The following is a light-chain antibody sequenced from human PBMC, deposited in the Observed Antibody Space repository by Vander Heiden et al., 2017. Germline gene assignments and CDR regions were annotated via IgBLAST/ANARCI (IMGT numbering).Light chain of an antibody. J-gene: IGKJ1*01. CDR3: QEYGNSPGT. CDR1: QSVSSSH. CDR2: AAS. V-gene: IGKV3-20*01. Sequence: EIVLTQSPGTLSLSPGERATLSCRASQSVSSSHLGRYQQKPGQAPRLLIYAASSRATGIPGRFSGSGSGTDFTLTISRLGPEDFVVYYCQEYGNSPGTFGQGTKVEIK.